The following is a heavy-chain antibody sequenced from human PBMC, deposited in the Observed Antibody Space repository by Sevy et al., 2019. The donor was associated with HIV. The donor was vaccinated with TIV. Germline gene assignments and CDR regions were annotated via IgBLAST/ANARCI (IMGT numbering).Heavy chain of an antibody. CDR2: ISSSSSYI. Sequence: GGSLRLSCAASGFTFSSYTMSWVHQAPGKGLEWVSSISSSSSYIYYADSLKGRFTISRDNAKNSLYLQMNSLRAEDTAVYYCARDSGSSTWPYYFDYWGQGTLVTVSS. J-gene: IGHJ4*02. D-gene: IGHD6-13*01. CDR3: ARDSGSSTWPYYFDY. CDR1: GFTFSSYT. V-gene: IGHV3-21*01.